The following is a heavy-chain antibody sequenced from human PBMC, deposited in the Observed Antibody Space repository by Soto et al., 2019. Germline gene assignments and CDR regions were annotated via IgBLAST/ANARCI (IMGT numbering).Heavy chain of an antibody. J-gene: IGHJ4*02. CDR3: ARGYSSGPDY. V-gene: IGHV3-74*01. Sequence: GGSLRLSCAASGFTFSDHWMHGVRQVPGKGLVWVARINSDGSTTTYADSVKGRFTISRANARNTLYLQMDSLRAGDTALYYCARGYSSGPDYWGQGTLVTVSS. CDR2: INSDGSTT. D-gene: IGHD6-19*01. CDR1: GFTFSDHW.